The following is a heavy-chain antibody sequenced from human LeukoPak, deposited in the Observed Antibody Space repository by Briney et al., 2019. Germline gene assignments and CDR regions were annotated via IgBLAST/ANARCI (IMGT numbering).Heavy chain of an antibody. CDR3: ARGHPKGDAFDY. Sequence: PGGSLRLSRAASGFTFSSYGMHWVRQAPGKGLEWVAVIWYDGSNKYYADSVKGRFTISRDNSKNTLYLQMNSLRAEDTAVYYCARGHPKGDAFDYWGQGTLVTVSS. CDR2: IWYDGSNK. V-gene: IGHV3-33*01. J-gene: IGHJ4*02. CDR1: GFTFSSYG.